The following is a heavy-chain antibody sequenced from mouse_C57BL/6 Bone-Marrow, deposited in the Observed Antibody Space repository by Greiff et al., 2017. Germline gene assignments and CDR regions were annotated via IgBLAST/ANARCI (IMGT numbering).Heavy chain of an antibody. CDR2: IYPGDGDT. CDR1: GYAFSSYW. D-gene: IGHD3-2*02. V-gene: IGHV1-80*01. Sequence: VKLQESGAELVKPGASVKISCKASGYAFSSYWMNWVKQRPGKGLEWIGQIYPGDGDTNYNGKFKGKATLTADKSSSTAYMQLSSLTSEDSAVYFCARGAQATEDYFDYWGQGTTLTVSS. CDR3: ARGAQATEDYFDY. J-gene: IGHJ2*01.